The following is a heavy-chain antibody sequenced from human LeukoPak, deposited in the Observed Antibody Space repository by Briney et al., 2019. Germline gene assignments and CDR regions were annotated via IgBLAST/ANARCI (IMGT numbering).Heavy chain of an antibody. CDR3: ARAGGYYYDSSGYYSY. Sequence: PGGSLRLSCAASGFTFSRYSMNWVRQAPGKGLEWVSSISSSSSYIYYADSVKGRFTISRDNAKNSLYLQMNSLRAEDTAVYYCARAGGYYYDSSGYYSYWGQGNPGHRLL. D-gene: IGHD3-22*01. V-gene: IGHV3-21*01. CDR1: GFTFSRYS. J-gene: IGHJ4*02. CDR2: ISSSSSYI.